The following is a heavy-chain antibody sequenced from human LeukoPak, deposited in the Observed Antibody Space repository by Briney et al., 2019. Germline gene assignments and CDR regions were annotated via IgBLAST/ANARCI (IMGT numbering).Heavy chain of an antibody. J-gene: IGHJ4*02. CDR1: GYTFTGYY. CDR2: INPNSGGT. Sequence: ASVKVSCKASGYTFTGYYIHWVRQAPGQGLEWMGWINPNSGGTNYAQNFQGRVTMTRDTSISTAYMELSRLRSDGTAVYYCARDPVSSITVAGWGQGILVSVSS. D-gene: IGHD6-19*01. CDR3: ARDPVSSITVAG. V-gene: IGHV1-2*02.